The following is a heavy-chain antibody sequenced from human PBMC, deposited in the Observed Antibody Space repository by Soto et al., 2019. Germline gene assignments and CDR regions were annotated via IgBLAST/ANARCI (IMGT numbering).Heavy chain of an antibody. CDR2: INAGNGNT. Sequence: ASVKVSCKASGYTCSTYTLHWVRQAPGQRLEWMGCINAGNGNTKYSQKFQGRVTISRDTSANTAYMELSSLRSEDTAVYSCARDAYYGSGNYNYFDFWGQGTPVTVSS. CDR1: GYTCSTYT. CDR3: ARDAYYGSGNYNYFDF. V-gene: IGHV1-3*01. D-gene: IGHD3-10*01. J-gene: IGHJ4*02.